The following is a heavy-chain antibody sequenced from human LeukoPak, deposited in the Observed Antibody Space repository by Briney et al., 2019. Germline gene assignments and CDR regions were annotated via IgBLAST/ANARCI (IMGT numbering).Heavy chain of an antibody. V-gene: IGHV3-21*01. Sequence: GGSLRLSCAASGFTFSSYSMNWVRQAPGKGLEWVSSISSSSSYIYYADSVKGRFTISRDNAKNSLYLQMKSLRAEDTAVYYCARAGYSSSWYPYYFDYWGQGTLVTVSS. CDR1: GFTFSSYS. CDR3: ARAGYSSSWYPYYFDY. CDR2: ISSSSSYI. D-gene: IGHD6-13*01. J-gene: IGHJ4*02.